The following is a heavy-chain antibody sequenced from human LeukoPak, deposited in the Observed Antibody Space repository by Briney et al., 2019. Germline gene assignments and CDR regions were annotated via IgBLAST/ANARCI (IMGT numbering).Heavy chain of an antibody. Sequence: GESLKISCAASGFTFSTYAMSWVRQAPGKGLEWVSAISDSGGSTYYADSVKGRFTISRDNSKNTLYLQMNSLRAEDTAVYYCAKGRAMLRFENARVSYYFGYRGQGTLVTGSS. J-gene: IGHJ4*02. V-gene: IGHV3-23*01. CDR3: AKGRAMLRFENARVSYYFGY. CDR2: ISDSGGST. D-gene: IGHD3-16*01. CDR1: GFTFSTYA.